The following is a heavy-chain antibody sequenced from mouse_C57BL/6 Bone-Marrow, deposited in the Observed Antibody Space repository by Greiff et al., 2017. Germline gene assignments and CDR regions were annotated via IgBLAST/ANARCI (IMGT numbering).Heavy chain of an antibody. J-gene: IGHJ4*01. CDR3: TTAYGEAMDY. CDR1: GFNIKDDY. CDR2: IDPENGDT. V-gene: IGHV14-4*01. D-gene: IGHD1-1*02. Sequence: DVKLQESGAELVRPGASVKLSCTASGFNIKDDYMHWVKQRPEQGLEWIGWIDPENGDTEYASKFQGKATITADTSSNTAYLQLSSLTSEDTAVYYCTTAYGEAMDYWGQGTSVTVSS.